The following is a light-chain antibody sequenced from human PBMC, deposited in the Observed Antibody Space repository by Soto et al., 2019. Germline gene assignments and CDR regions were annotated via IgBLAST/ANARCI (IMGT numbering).Light chain of an antibody. V-gene: IGLV1-40*01. CDR2: ANI. J-gene: IGLJ3*02. CDR3: QSYDSSLSAWKV. CDR1: NTNIGAGYD. Sequence: QSVLTQPPSVSGAPGQRVSISCTGTNTNIGAGYDVNWYQLPLGTAPKLLICANINRPSGVPDRFSGSKSGASAFLVITGLQAEDEADYYCQSYDSSLSAWKVFGGGTKLTVL.